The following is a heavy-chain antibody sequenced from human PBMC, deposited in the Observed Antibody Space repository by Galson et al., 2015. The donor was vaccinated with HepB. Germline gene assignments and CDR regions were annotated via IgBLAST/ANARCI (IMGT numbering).Heavy chain of an antibody. J-gene: IGHJ4*02. CDR3: ARDRSHSLDF. CDR2: ISANSGNT. D-gene: IGHD6-6*01. CDR1: GYKFTDNG. Sequence: SVKVSCKASGYKFTDNGISWVRQAPGQGLEWLGWISANSGNTNFVQRLQGRVTMTRDTSTSTAYMELRRLRSDDTAVYYCARDRSHSLDFWGQGTLVTVSS. V-gene: IGHV1-18*04.